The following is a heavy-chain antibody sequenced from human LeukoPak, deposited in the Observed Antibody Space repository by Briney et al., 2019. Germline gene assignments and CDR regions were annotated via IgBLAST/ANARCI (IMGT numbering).Heavy chain of an antibody. D-gene: IGHD3-9*01. J-gene: IGHJ4*02. Sequence: SETLSLTCAVYGGSFSGYYWSWIRQPPGKGLEWIGEIYHSGSTNYNPSLKSRVTISVDTSKNQFSLKLSSVTAADTAVYNCARERPSYYDILTGYYPRSLPYYFDYWGQGTLVTVSS. V-gene: IGHV4-34*01. CDR2: IYHSGST. CDR1: GGSFSGYY. CDR3: ARERPSYYDILTGYYPRSLPYYFDY.